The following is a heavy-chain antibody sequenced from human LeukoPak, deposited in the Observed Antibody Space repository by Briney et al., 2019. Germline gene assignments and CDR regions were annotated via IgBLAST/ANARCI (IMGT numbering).Heavy chain of an antibody. J-gene: IGHJ5*02. D-gene: IGHD4-17*01. CDR1: GGSISSYY. V-gene: IGHV4-59*01. Sequence: PSETLSLTCTVSGGSISSYYWSWIRQPPGKGLEWIGYIYYSGSTIYNPSLKSRVTISVDTSKNQFSLKLSSVTAADTAVYYCARYGDYVLDLWGRGTLVTVSS. CDR3: ARYGDYVLDL. CDR2: IYYSGST.